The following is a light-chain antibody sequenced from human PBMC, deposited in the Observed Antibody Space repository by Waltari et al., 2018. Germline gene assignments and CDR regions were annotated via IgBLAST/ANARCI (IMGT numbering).Light chain of an antibody. CDR2: DAS. J-gene: IGKJ2*01. CDR1: QSVSSY. CDR3: QQRGYT. V-gene: IGKV3-11*01. Sequence: EIVLTQSPATLSLSPGDRATLSCRASQSVSSYLAWYQPKPGQAPRLLIYDASNRATGIPARFSGSGSGTDFTLTISSLEPEDFAVYYCQQRGYTFGQGTELEIK.